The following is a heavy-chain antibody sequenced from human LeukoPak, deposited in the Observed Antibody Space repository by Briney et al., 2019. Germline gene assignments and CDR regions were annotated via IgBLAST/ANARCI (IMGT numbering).Heavy chain of an antibody. D-gene: IGHD2-15*01. CDR1: GFTFSSYW. Sequence: GGSLRLSCAASGFTFSSYWMSWVRQAPGKGREWVANIKQDGSEKYYVDSVKGRFTISRDNAKNSLYLQMNSLRAEDTAVYYCARALVVVDFDYWGQGTLVTVSS. J-gene: IGHJ4*02. V-gene: IGHV3-7*03. CDR2: IKQDGSEK. CDR3: ARALVVVDFDY.